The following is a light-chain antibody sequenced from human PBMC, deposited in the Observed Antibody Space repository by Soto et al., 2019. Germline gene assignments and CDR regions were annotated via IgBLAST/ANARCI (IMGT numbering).Light chain of an antibody. CDR1: QSVSSY. J-gene: IGKJ1*01. Sequence: EIVLTQSPATLSLSPGERATLSCRASQSVSSYLAWYQQKPGQAPRLLIYDASNTATGIPARFSGSGSETDFTLTISSLEPENSALYYSQQRANWTLTLGQGTKVEIK. CDR3: QQRANWTLT. V-gene: IGKV3-11*01. CDR2: DAS.